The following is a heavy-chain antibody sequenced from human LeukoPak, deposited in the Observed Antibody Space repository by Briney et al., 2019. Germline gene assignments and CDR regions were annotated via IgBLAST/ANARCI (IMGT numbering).Heavy chain of an antibody. J-gene: IGHJ6*02. CDR2: IYSGGST. CDR3: ATGEPYYYYGMDV. CDR1: GFTVSSNY. Sequence: GGSLRLSCAASGFTVSSNYMSWVHQAPGKGLEWVSVIYSGGSTYYADSVKGRFTISRDNSKNTLYLQMNSLRAEDTAVYYCATGEPYYYYGMDVWGQGTTVTVSS. V-gene: IGHV3-66*02.